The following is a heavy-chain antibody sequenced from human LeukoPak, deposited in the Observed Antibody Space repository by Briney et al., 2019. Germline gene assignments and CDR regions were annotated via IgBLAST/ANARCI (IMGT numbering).Heavy chain of an antibody. CDR1: GDSVSSNSAA. Sequence: SQTLSLTCAISGDSVSSNSAAWNWLRQSPSRGLEWLGRTYYRSKWYYDYAVAVKSRISSNPDTSKNQFSLQLSSVTPEDTAVYYCARDPVGGSTIFDYWGQGTLVTVSS. CDR3: ARDPVGGSTIFDY. V-gene: IGHV6-1*01. D-gene: IGHD1-26*01. CDR2: TYYRSKWYY. J-gene: IGHJ4*02.